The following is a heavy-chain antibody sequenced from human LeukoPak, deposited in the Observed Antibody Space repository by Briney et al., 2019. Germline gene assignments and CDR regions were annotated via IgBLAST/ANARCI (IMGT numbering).Heavy chain of an antibody. V-gene: IGHV3-30-3*01. CDR2: ISYDGSNK. J-gene: IGHJ4*02. CDR3: AREYYYDSRGYFPLDY. Sequence: GGSLRLSCAASGFTFSSYAMHWVRQAPGKGLEWVAVISYDGSNKYYADSVKGRFTISRDNSKNTLYLQMNSLRAEDTAVYYCAREYYYDSRGYFPLDYWGQGTLVTVSS. CDR1: GFTFSSYA. D-gene: IGHD3-22*01.